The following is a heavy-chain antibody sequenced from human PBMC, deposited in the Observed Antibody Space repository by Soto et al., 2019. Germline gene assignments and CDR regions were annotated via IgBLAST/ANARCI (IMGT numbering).Heavy chain of an antibody. D-gene: IGHD6-6*01. Sequence: EVQLVESGGGLVKPGGSLRLSCAASGFTFSSYSMNWVRQAPGKGLEWVSSISRSSSYIYYADSVKGRFTISRDNAKSSLYLQMHSLRAEDTAGYYCAILLAEHKYLAALTSDYSYYYGVDVWGQGTTVTFSS. V-gene: IGHV3-21*01. CDR2: ISRSSSYI. J-gene: IGHJ6*02. CDR1: GFTFSSYS. CDR3: AILLAEHKYLAALTSDYSYYYGVDV.